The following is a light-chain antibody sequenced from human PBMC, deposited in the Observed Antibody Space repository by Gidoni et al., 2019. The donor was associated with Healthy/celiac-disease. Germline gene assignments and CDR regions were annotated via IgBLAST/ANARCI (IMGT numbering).Light chain of an antibody. V-gene: IGKV1-39*01. J-gene: IGKJ3*01. Sequence: TITCRASQSISSYLNWYQQKPGKAPKLLIYAASSLQSGVPSRFSGSGSGTDFTPTISSLQPEDFATYYCQQSYSTPFTFGPGTKVDIK. CDR1: QSISSY. CDR3: QQSYSTPFT. CDR2: AAS.